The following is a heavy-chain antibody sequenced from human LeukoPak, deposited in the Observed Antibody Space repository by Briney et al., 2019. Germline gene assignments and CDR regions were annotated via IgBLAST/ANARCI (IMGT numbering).Heavy chain of an antibody. J-gene: IGHJ4*02. CDR3: ARYYYDSSCYSYVDY. V-gene: IGHV3-48*04. Sequence: PGGSLRLSCAASGFTFSSYSMNWVRQAPGKGLEGVSYISSSSSTIYYADSVKRRFTISRDNAKNSLSLQMNSLRGEDTTVYYCARYYYDSSCYSYVDYWGQGTLVSVPS. CDR1: GFTFSSYS. CDR2: ISSSSSTI. D-gene: IGHD3-22*01.